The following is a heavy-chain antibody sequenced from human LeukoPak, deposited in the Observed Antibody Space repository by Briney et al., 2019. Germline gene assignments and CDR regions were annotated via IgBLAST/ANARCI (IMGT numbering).Heavy chain of an antibody. J-gene: IGHJ4*02. D-gene: IGHD1-1*01. CDR1: GFTFSSYA. CDR2: ISSSSSYI. CDR3: ARLRTTGTFDY. V-gene: IGHV3-21*01. Sequence: TPGGSLRLSCAASGFTFSSYAMSWVRQAPGKGLEWVSSISSSSSYIYYADSVKGRFTISRDNAKNSLYLQMNSLRAEDTALYYCARLRTTGTFDYWGQGTLVTVSS.